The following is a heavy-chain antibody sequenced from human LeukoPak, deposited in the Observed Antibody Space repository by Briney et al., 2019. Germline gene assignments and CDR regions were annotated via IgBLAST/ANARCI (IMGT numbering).Heavy chain of an antibody. CDR2: INWNGGST. CDR1: GFTFDDYG. CDR3: AREHYGSGSYYSGYYFDY. Sequence: GGSLRLSCAASGFTFDDYGMSWVRQAPGKGLEWVSGINWNGGSTGYADSAKGRFTISRDNAKNSLYLQMNSLRAEDTALYYCAREHYGSGSYYSGYYFDYWGQGTLVTVSS. D-gene: IGHD3-10*01. V-gene: IGHV3-20*04. J-gene: IGHJ4*02.